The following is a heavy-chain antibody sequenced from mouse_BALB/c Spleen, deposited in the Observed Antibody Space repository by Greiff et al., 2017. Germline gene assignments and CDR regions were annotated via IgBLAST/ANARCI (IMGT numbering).Heavy chain of an antibody. J-gene: IGHJ2*01. CDR1: GFTFTDYY. D-gene: IGHD1-1*01. CDR2: IRNKANGYTT. V-gene: IGHV7-3*02. CDR3: AREGSYYGSSSYYFDY. Sequence: EVKVVESGGGLVQPGGSLRLSCATSGFTFTDYYMSWVRQPPGKALEWLGFIRNKANGYTTEYSASVKGRFTISRDNSQSILYLQMNTLRAEDSATYYCAREGSYYGSSSYYFDYWGQGTTLTVSS.